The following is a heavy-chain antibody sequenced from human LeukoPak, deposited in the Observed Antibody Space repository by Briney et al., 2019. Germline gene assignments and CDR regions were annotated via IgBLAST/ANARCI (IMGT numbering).Heavy chain of an antibody. CDR3: ARENYDILTRYNNWFDP. D-gene: IGHD3-9*01. Sequence: SETLCLTYSFSGGSISLYYWRWARQPPGKGLEWIGYIYYSGSTNYNPSLKSRVTISVDTSKNQFSLKLSSVTAADTAVYYCARENYDILTRYNNWFDPWGQGTLVTVSS. J-gene: IGHJ5*02. V-gene: IGHV4-59*01. CDR1: GGSISLYY. CDR2: IYYSGST.